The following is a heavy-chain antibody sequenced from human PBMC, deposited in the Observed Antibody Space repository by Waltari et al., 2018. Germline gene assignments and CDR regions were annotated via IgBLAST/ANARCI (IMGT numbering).Heavy chain of an antibody. CDR3: ARDPPSGSYDDAFDI. V-gene: IGHV1-46*01. J-gene: IGHJ3*02. CDR1: GYSISSGYY. D-gene: IGHD1-26*01. CDR2: INPSGGST. Sequence: QVQLQESGPGLVKPSETMSRTCAVCGYSISSGYYWGWIRKPQGKGLEWMGIINPSGGSTSYAQNFQGRVTMTRDTSTSTVYMELSSLRSEDTAVYYCARDPPSGSYDDAFDIWGQGTMVTVSS.